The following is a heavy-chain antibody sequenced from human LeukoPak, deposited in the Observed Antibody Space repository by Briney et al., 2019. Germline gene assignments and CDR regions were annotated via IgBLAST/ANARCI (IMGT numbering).Heavy chain of an antibody. CDR1: GFTFDDYG. V-gene: IGHV3-7*01. CDR3: GIDSGGGTKACPRFDC. J-gene: IGHJ4*02. D-gene: IGHD2-15*01. CDR2: IKQDGSEK. Sequence: GGSLRLSCAASGFTFDDYGMSWVRQAPGKGLEWVAIIKQDGSEKYYVDSVKGRFTISRDNAKNSLYLQMNSLKAEDTAVYYCGIDSGGGTKACPRFDCGGQGTLVTVSS.